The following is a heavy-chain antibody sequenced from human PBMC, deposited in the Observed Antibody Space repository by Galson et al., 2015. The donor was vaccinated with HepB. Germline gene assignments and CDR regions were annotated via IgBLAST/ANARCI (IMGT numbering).Heavy chain of an antibody. CDR2: IWDDGSTK. CDR1: GFNFSRYG. Sequence: SLRLSCAASGFNFSRYGMHWVRQAPGKGLEWVALIWDDGSTKYYADSMKGRFTISRDNSKNTLYLQMNSLRADDTAVYYCARDGVPHYGDYDPLGFDTWGQGTLVTVSS. J-gene: IGHJ5*02. D-gene: IGHD4-17*01. CDR3: ARDGVPHYGDYDPLGFDT. V-gene: IGHV3-33*01.